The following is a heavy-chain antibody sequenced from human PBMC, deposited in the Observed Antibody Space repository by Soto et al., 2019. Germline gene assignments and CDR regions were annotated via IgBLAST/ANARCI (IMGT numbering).Heavy chain of an antibody. CDR1: GYSLTTYW. CDR3: ATTFDYNGYFDP. CDR2: IYLGDSDT. J-gene: IGHJ5*02. V-gene: IGHV5-51*01. Sequence: GESLKISCKTSGYSLTTYWFAWVRQMPGKGLEWMGIIYLGDSDTIYSPSAQGHFTISADKSIKTAYLQWSSLKASDTAIYYCATTFDYNGYFDPWGQGTQVTVSS. D-gene: IGHD4-4*01.